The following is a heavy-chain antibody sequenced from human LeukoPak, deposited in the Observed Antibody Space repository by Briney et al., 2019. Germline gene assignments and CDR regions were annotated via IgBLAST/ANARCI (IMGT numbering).Heavy chain of an antibody. CDR2: IRYDGSNK. CDR1: GFTFSRYG. CDR3: AKDPDY. Sequence: GGSLRLSCAASGFTFSRYGMDWVRQAPGKGLEWVAFIRYDGSNKYYADSVKGRFTISRDNSKNMLYLQMNSLRAEDMAVYYCAKDPDYWGQGTLVTVSS. V-gene: IGHV3-30*02. J-gene: IGHJ4*02.